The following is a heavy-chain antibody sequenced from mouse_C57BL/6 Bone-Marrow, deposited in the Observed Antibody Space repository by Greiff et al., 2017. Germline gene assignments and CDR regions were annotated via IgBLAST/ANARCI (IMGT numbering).Heavy chain of an antibody. J-gene: IGHJ2*01. CDR2: IRHKANNHAS. D-gene: IGHD1-1*01. CDR1: GFTFSDAW. CDR3: TSHYYGGSPYFDY. V-gene: IGHV6-6*01. Sequence: EVKLQESGGGLVQPGGSMKLSCAASGFTFSDAWMDWVRQSPEKGLEWVAEIRHKANNHASYYAESVKGRFTISRDDSKSSVYLQLNSLRAEDTGIYYCTSHYYGGSPYFDYWGQGTTLTVSS.